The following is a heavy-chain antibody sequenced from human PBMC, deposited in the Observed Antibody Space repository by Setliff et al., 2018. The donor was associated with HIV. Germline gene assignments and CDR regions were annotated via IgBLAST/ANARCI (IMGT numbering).Heavy chain of an antibody. J-gene: IGHJ5*01. Sequence: LSLTCAVYGGSFSDHNWAWIRQSPGKGLEWVALISNDGNDKYYAVSVKGRFTISRDNSKNTLFLQMNSLRAEDTAVYYCARPLLRTNTVYGILGNWFDSWGRGTLVTVSS. D-gene: IGHD2-8*01. CDR1: GGSFSDHN. CDR3: ARPLLRTNTVYGILGNWFDS. CDR2: ISNDGNDK. V-gene: IGHV3-30*03.